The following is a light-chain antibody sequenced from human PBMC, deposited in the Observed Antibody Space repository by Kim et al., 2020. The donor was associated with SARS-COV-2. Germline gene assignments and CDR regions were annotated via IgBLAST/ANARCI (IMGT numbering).Light chain of an antibody. CDR3: QAWDSNTAV. Sequence: VSPGQTASITCSGNKLGDKFAFWYQQKPGQSPVVVIDQDDKRPSGIPGRFSGSNSGNTATLTISGTLPMDEADYYCQAWDSNTAVFGGGTQLTVL. CDR2: QDD. J-gene: IGLJ2*01. V-gene: IGLV3-1*01. CDR1: KLGDKF.